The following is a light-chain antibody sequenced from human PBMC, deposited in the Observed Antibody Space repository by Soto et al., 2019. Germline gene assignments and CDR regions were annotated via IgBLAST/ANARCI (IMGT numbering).Light chain of an antibody. CDR2: DVS. J-gene: IGLJ1*01. CDR3: SSFTSSTTNV. CDR1: SSDVGGYNY. V-gene: IGLV2-14*03. Sequence: QSALTQPASVSGAPGQSITISCTGTSSDVGGYNYVSWYQQHPGKAPKLLINDVSNRPSGISYRLSGSKSGNTASLTISGLQAEDEADYYCSSFTSSTTNVFGTGTKLTVL.